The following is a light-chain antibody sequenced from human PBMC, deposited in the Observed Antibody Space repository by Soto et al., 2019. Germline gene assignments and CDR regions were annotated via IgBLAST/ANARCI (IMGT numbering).Light chain of an antibody. CDR3: QQYDDSIT. J-gene: IGKJ5*01. CDR2: GAS. CDR1: QSVSSSY. Sequence: EIVLTQSPDTLSLSPGESATLSCRASQSVSSSYLAWYQQKPGRAPRLLIYGASNRATGIPDRFSGSGSGTDFTLTISTLEPEDVAVFYCQQYDDSITFGQGTRLEIE. V-gene: IGKV3-20*01.